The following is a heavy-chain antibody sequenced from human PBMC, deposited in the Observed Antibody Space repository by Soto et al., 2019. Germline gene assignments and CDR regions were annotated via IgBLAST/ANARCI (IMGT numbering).Heavy chain of an antibody. V-gene: IGHV1-8*01. Sequence: ASVKVSCKASGYTFTSYDINWVRQATGQGLEWMGWMNPNSGNTGYAQKFQGRVTITADESTSTAYMELSSLRSEDTAVYYCARGSPMVRNAFDIWGQGTMVTVSS. J-gene: IGHJ3*02. CDR2: MNPNSGNT. CDR3: ARGSPMVRNAFDI. CDR1: GYTFTSYD. D-gene: IGHD5-18*01.